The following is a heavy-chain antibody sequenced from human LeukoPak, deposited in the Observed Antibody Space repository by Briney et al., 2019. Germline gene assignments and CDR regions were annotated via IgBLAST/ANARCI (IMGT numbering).Heavy chain of an antibody. D-gene: IGHD3-22*01. Sequence: GGSLRLSCTTAGFTFGDYAMSWVRQASGKGLEWVSFIRRKAHGGTTEYAASVKGRFSSSRDDSKSIAYLQMNSLKTEDTAVYFCTRVTYYYDNSGYFHFDSRGQGSLVTVSS. J-gene: IGHJ4*02. CDR3: TRVTYYYDNSGYFHFDS. CDR2: IRRKAHGGTT. V-gene: IGHV3-49*04. CDR1: GFTFGDYA.